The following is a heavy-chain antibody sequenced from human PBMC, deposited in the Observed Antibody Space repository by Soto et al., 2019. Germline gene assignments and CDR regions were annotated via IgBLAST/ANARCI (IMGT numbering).Heavy chain of an antibody. D-gene: IGHD2-21*01. J-gene: IGHJ4*02. CDR3: AHRGSGGLAIFDS. CDR2: IYWDDDT. V-gene: IGHV2-5*02. Sequence: QITLKESGPTLVKPTQTLTLTCTFSGFSLSTSGVGVGWIRQPPGKALEWLALIYWDDDTRYSPFLRGRLTRAKDTSKTEVGLTMTDMDPVETASYYCAHRGSGGLAIFDSWGQGILVTVPS. CDR1: GFSLSTSGVG.